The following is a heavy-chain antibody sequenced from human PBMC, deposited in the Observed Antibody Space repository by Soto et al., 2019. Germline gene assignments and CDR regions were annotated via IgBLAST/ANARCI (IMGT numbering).Heavy chain of an antibody. Sequence: ASVKVSCKASGYTFTSYGISWVRQAPGQGLEWMGWISAYNGNTKYAQKLQGRVTMTTDTSTSTAYMELRSLRSDDTAVYYCARDDPSHYYDSSGYYYFDYWGQGTLVTVSS. CDR2: ISAYNGNT. V-gene: IGHV1-18*01. CDR3: ARDDPSHYYDSSGYYYFDY. J-gene: IGHJ4*02. D-gene: IGHD3-22*01. CDR1: GYTFTSYG.